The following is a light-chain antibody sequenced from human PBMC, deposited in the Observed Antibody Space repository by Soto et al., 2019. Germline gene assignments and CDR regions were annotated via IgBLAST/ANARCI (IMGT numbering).Light chain of an antibody. J-gene: IGKJ2*01. CDR3: QQSYSTPPGT. V-gene: IGKV1-39*01. CDR1: QSISNY. CDR2: DAS. Sequence: DIQMTQSPSSLSASVGDRVTITCRASQSISNYLNWYQQKPGKAPNLIIYDASSLQSRVPSRFSGSGSGTDFTLTISSLQPEDFATYYCQQSYSTPPGTFGQGTKLEIK.